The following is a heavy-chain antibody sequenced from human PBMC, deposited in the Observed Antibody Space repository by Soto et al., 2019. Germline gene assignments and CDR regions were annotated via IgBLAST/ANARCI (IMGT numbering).Heavy chain of an antibody. D-gene: IGHD4-17*01. CDR2: ISSNSDTI. CDR1: GFTADDYA. Sequence: EVQLVESGGGLVQPGRSLRLSCVASGFTADDYAMHWVRQAPGKGLECVSGISSNSDTIDYADSVKGRFTIYRDNAKNYLVLQMNSLRPEDPAFYDCPKVMKWGGMTTIPDFDSWGQGTLVTVSS. CDR3: PKVMKWGGMTTIPDFDS. J-gene: IGHJ4*02. V-gene: IGHV3-9*02.